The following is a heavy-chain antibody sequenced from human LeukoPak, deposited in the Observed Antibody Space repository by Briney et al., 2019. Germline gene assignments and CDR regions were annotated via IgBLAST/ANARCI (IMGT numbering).Heavy chain of an antibody. Sequence: GGSLRLSCAASGLTFSSYGMSWVRQAPGKGLERVSAISGSGGSTYYADSVKGRFTISRDNSKNTLYLQMNSLRAEDTAFYYCARDSSMLRGPLVIYYFDFWGQGTLVTVSS. V-gene: IGHV3-23*01. D-gene: IGHD3-10*01. CDR1: GLTFSSYG. CDR3: ARDSSMLRGPLVIYYFDF. CDR2: ISGSGGST. J-gene: IGHJ4*02.